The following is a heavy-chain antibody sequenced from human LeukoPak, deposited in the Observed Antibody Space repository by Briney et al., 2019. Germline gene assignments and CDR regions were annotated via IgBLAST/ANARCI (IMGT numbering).Heavy chain of an antibody. J-gene: IGHJ4*02. Sequence: GASVKVSCKASGGTFSSYAISWVRQAPGQGLEWMGGIIPIFGTANYAQKFQGRVTITADESTSTAYMELSSLRSEDTAVYYCASGLTYYGSGSYPYWGQGTLLTVSS. D-gene: IGHD3-10*01. CDR1: GGTFSSYA. V-gene: IGHV1-69*13. CDR3: ASGLTYYGSGSYPY. CDR2: IIPIFGTA.